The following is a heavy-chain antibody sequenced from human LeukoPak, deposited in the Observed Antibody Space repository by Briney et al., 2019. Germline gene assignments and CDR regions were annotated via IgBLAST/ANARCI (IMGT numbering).Heavy chain of an antibody. CDR2: IRSKAKSYAT. CDR3: TRADVYDDYERHFQD. J-gene: IGHJ1*01. D-gene: IGHD4-17*01. CDR1: GFTLSGSA. Sequence: PGGSLRLSCAASGFTLSGSAMHWVRQASGRGLEWVGRIRSKAKSYATAYVASVKGRFSVSRDDSKNTAYLQMNSLKTGDTGVYYCTRADVYDDYERHFQDWGQGTLVTVSS. V-gene: IGHV3-73*01.